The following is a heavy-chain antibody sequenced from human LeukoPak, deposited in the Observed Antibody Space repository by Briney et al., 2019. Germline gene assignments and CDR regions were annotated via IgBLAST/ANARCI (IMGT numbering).Heavy chain of an antibody. Sequence: GGSLRLSCAASGFTFRSYAMHWVRQAPGKGLEGVAVISYDGSNKYYADSVKGRFTISRDNSKNTLYLQMNSLRAEDTAVYYCAKGSLGSWYYFDYWGQGTLVTVSS. D-gene: IGHD6-13*01. CDR2: ISYDGSNK. CDR1: GFTFRSYA. CDR3: AKGSLGSWYYFDY. J-gene: IGHJ4*02. V-gene: IGHV3-30*14.